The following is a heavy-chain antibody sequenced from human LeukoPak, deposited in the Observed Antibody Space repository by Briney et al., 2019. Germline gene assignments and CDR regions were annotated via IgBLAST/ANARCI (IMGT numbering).Heavy chain of an antibody. V-gene: IGHV3-66*01. CDR3: ARVLAAAADYYGMDV. CDR1: GFTVSSNY. D-gene: IGHD6-13*01. J-gene: IGHJ6*02. CDR2: IYSGGST. Sequence: PGGSLRLSCAASGFTVSSNYMSWVRQAPGKGLEWVSVIYSGGSTYYADSVKGRFTISRDNSKNTLYLQMNSLRAEDTAVYYCARVLAAAADYYGMDVWGQGTTVTVSS.